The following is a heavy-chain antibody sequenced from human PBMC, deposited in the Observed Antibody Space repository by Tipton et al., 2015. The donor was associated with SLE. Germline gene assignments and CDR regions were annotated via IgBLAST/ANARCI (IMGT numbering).Heavy chain of an antibody. D-gene: IGHD2-21*01. V-gene: IGHV4-59*01. CDR3: ARRRGGDGYLDY. CDR1: GGSISSYH. CDR2: IYNSGST. J-gene: IGHJ4*02. Sequence: TLSLTCTVSGGSISSYHWSWIRQPPGKGLEWSGNIYNSGSTNYNPSLKSRVTISVDTSKNQYSLKLSSVTAADTAVYYCARRRGGDGYLDYWGQGTLVTVSS.